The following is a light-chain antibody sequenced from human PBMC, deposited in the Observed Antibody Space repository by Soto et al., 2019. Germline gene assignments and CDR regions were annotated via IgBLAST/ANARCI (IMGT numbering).Light chain of an antibody. Sequence: DVVMTQSPLSLPVTLGQPASISCRSSQSLVYSDGNTYLNWFQQRPGQSPRRLIYKVSNRDSGVPDRFSGSGSGTDFTLKISRVEAEDVGVYYCMQGTHWPLLASSELTFGGGTKVEIK. J-gene: IGKJ4*01. CDR2: KVS. CDR3: MQGTHWPLLASSELT. CDR1: QSLVYSDGNTY. V-gene: IGKV2-30*01.